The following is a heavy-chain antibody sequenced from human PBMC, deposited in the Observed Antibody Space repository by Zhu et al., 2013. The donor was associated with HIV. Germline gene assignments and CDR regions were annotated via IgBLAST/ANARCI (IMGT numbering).Heavy chain of an antibody. CDR1: GYSISSGYY. CDR2: IYHSGST. CDR3: ARDRSKEQDIVVVVAAPDKDAMLDDAFDI. D-gene: IGHD2-15*01. Sequence: QVQLQESGPGLVKPSETLSLTCTVSGYSISSGYYWGWIRQPPGKGLEWIGSIYHSGSTYYNPSLKSRVTISVDTSKNQFSLKLSSVTAADTAVYYCARDRSKEQDIVVVVAAPDKDAMLDDAFDIWGQGTSGHRLF. J-gene: IGHJ3*02. V-gene: IGHV4-38-2*02.